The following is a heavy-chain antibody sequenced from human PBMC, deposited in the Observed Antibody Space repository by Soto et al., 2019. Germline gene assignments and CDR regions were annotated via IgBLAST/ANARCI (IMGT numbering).Heavy chain of an antibody. CDR3: AGGGGWFDP. CDR1: GGTFSSYT. D-gene: IGHD3-16*01. CDR2: IIPILGIA. J-gene: IGHJ5*02. Sequence: QVQLVQSGAEVKKPGSSVKVSCKASGGTFSSYTISWVRQAPGQGLEWMGRIIPILGIANYAQKFQGRVTITADKSTGTAYMELRSLRSEDTAVYYCAGGGGWFDPWGQGTLVTVSS. V-gene: IGHV1-69*02.